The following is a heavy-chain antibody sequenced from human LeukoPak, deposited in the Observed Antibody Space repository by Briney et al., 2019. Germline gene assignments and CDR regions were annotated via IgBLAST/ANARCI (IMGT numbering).Heavy chain of an antibody. Sequence: PSETLSLTCTVSGASISSSSHYWGWIRQPPGKGLEWIGSIDYSGSTNYNPSLKSRVTLSVDTSKNQFSLRLSSVTAADTAVYYCARRDYDYVRGTYRRYRPFDYWGQGTLVTVSS. CDR3: ARRDYDYVRGTYRRYRPFDY. D-gene: IGHD3-16*02. CDR2: IDYSGST. V-gene: IGHV4-39*01. J-gene: IGHJ4*02. CDR1: GASISSSSHY.